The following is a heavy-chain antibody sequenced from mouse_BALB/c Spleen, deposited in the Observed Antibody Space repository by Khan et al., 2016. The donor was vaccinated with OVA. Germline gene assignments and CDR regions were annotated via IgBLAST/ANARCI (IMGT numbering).Heavy chain of an antibody. CDR1: GYTFTSYW. D-gene: IGHD2-1*01. V-gene: IGHV1S22*01. J-gene: IGHJ3*01. Sequence: LQQPGSELVRPGASVKLSCKASGYTFTSYWMHWVKQRHGQGIEWIGNIYPGSGSTNSDELFKSKGTLTVDPSSSTADMHRSSLTSEDSAVDYCTRGGYYGKSLFAYWGQGTLVTVSA. CDR3: TRGGYYGKSLFAY. CDR2: IYPGSGST.